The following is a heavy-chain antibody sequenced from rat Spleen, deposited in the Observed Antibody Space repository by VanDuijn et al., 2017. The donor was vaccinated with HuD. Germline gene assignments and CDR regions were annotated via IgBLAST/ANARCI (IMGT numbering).Heavy chain of an antibody. CDR3: AREGLNFFY. CDR2: LWTGVST. J-gene: IGHJ2*01. CDR1: GFTFNSYD. D-gene: IGHD3-7*01. Sequence: VQLVESDGGLVQPGGSLKLSCAVSGFTFNSYDMAWVRQPPGQGLEWMGVLWTGVSTPYNSLLTSRPSITRDTSKSQVCLKMNSLQIEDTATFYCAREGLNFFYWGQGVMVTVSS. V-gene: IGHV2-45*01.